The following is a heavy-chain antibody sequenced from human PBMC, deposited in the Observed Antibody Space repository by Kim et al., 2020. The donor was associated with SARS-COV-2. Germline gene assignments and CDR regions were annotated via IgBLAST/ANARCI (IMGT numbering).Heavy chain of an antibody. D-gene: IGHD3-16*01. CDR3: VKGGWGTVLDY. J-gene: IGHJ4*02. V-gene: IGHV3-23*01. Sequence: YADGVGGRFTTSSDDSKNTVYLQMNSLRAEDTAIYYCVKGGWGTVLDYWGQGTLVTVSS.